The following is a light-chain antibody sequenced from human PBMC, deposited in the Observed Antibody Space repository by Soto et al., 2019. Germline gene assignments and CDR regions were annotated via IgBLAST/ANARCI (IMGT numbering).Light chain of an antibody. Sequence: EFVLTQSPGTLSLSPGEGATLPCSASQSLTNSFIAWYQQKPGQAPRLLIYDTSIRASGIPDRFSGSGSGTDFTLTISRLEPEDFAVFYCQQYGTSEIIFGQGTRLEI. CDR2: DTS. CDR3: QQYGTSEII. J-gene: IGKJ5*01. V-gene: IGKV3-20*01. CDR1: QSLTNSF.